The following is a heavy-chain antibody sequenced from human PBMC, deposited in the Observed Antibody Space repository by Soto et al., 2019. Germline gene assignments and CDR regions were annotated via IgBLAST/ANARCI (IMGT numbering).Heavy chain of an antibody. Sequence: GASVKVSCKASERTFSTFWISWVRQAPGQEREWMGGIIPFFGTSRYSQKFEDRITITADESTNTVYMDLRSLTSEDTAIYYCAKSAPMDAGDKYYYDFWGQGALVTVSS. CDR1: ERTFSTFW. D-gene: IGHD4-17*01. J-gene: IGHJ4*02. V-gene: IGHV1-69*13. CDR3: AKSAPMDAGDKYYYDF. CDR2: IIPFFGTS.